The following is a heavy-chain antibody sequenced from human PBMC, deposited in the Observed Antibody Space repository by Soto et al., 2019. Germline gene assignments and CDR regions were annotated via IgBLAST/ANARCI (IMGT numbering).Heavy chain of an antibody. CDR3: ARDYGATVYYDVWNPGMDV. V-gene: IGHV3-30-3*01. J-gene: IGHJ6*02. CDR1: GFTFSSYA. Sequence: QVQLVESGGGVVQPGRSLRLSCAASGFTFSSYAMHWVRQAPGKGLEWVAVISYDGSNKYYADSVKGRFTISRDNSKNTMYRHMNSLRAEDTAVSYYARDYGATVYYDVWNPGMDVWAQGTTVTVSS. CDR2: ISYDGSNK. D-gene: IGHD3-3*01.